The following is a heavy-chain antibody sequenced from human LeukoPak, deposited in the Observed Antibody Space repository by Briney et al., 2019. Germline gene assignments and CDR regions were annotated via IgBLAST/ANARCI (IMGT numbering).Heavy chain of an antibody. CDR2: IYTSGST. D-gene: IGHD3-3*01. Sequence: SETLSLTCTVSGGSISSYYWSWIRQPAGKGLEWIGRIYTSGSTNYNPSLKSRVTISVDTSKNQFSLKLSSVTAADTAVYYCARVRYDFWSGYIDAFDIWGQGTMVTVSS. J-gene: IGHJ3*02. V-gene: IGHV4-4*07. CDR1: GGSISSYY. CDR3: ARVRYDFWSGYIDAFDI.